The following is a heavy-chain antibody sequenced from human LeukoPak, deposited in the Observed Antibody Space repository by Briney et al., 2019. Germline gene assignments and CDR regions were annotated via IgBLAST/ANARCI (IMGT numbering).Heavy chain of an antibody. CDR3: ARVQLSLYYFDY. Sequence: SETLSLTCTVSGGSISSYYRSWIRQPPGKGLEWIGYIYYSGSTNYNPSLKSRVTISVDTSKNQFSLKLSSVTAADTAVYYCARVQLSLYYFDYWGQGTLVTVSS. J-gene: IGHJ4*02. V-gene: IGHV4-59*01. CDR2: IYYSGST. D-gene: IGHD5-18*01. CDR1: GGSISSYY.